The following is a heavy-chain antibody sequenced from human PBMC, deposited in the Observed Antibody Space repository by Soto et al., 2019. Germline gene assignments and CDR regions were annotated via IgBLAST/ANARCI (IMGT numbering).Heavy chain of an antibody. CDR2: IGHSGGT. CDR1: GGSFSGYY. V-gene: IGHV4-34*01. D-gene: IGHD3-3*01. J-gene: IGHJ6*02. CDR3: ARDANFWSGYYTGYYGMDV. Sequence: PSETLSLTCAVYGGSFSGYYWSWIRQPPGKGLEWIGEIGHSGGTVYNPSLESRVSISEDSSNNQFSLKLNSGTAADTAVYYCARDANFWSGYYTGYYGMDVWGQGNTVT.